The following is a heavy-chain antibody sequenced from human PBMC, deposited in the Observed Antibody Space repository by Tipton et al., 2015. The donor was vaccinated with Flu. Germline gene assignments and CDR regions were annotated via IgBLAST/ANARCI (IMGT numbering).Heavy chain of an antibody. J-gene: IGHJ6*02. V-gene: IGHV3-49*04. D-gene: IGHD6-13*01. CDR1: GFTFGDYA. CDR3: PAAYSSSWSVYYYYYYGMDV. CDR2: IRSKAYGGTT. Sequence: SLRLSCTASGFTFGDYAMSWVRQAPGKGLEWVGFIRSKAYGGTTEYAASVKGRFTISRDDSKSIAYLQMNSLKTEDTAVYYCPAAYSSSWSVYYYYYYGMDVWGQGTTVTVSS.